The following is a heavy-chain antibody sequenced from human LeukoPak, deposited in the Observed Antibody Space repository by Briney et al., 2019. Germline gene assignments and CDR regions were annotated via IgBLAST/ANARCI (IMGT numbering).Heavy chain of an antibody. V-gene: IGHV3-43*02. CDR3: ARETETSGCYDY. CDR1: GFIFYNYA. Sequence: GGSLRLSCAAPGFIFYNYARHWVRQAPGKGLECVSLISGDGGSTFYADSVRGRFTISRDNTRKSLSLQMSSLRSEDTALYYCARETETSGCYDYWGQGTLVTVSS. D-gene: IGHD6-19*01. CDR2: ISGDGGST. J-gene: IGHJ4*02.